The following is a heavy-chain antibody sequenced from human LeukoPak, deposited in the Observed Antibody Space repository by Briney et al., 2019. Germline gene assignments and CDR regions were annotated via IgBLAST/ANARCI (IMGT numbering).Heavy chain of an antibody. Sequence: GGSLRLSCAASGFTFSSYAMSWGRQAPGKGLEWVSAISGSGGSTYYADSVKGRVTISRDNSKNTLYLQMNSLRAEDTAVYYCAKLLPIVVVPAAMSDFDSWGQGTLVTVSS. D-gene: IGHD2-2*01. CDR1: GFTFSSYA. CDR3: AKLLPIVVVPAAMSDFDS. V-gene: IGHV3-23*01. CDR2: ISGSGGST. J-gene: IGHJ4*02.